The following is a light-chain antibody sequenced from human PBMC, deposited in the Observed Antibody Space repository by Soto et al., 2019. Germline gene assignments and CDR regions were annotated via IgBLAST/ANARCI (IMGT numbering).Light chain of an antibody. CDR1: SSNIGSNY. V-gene: IGLV1-47*01. J-gene: IGLJ2*01. Sequence: QPVLTQPPSASGTPGQRVTISCSGISSNIGSNYVYWYQQLPGTAPKLLIYWNNQRPSEVPDLFSGSTSGTSASLPISARRSEDEADYYCAGWDASLSGVVFGGGTKLTVL. CDR3: AGWDASLSGVV. CDR2: WNN.